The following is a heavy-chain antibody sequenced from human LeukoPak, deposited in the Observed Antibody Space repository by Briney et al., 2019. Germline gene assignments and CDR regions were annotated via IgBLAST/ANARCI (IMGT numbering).Heavy chain of an antibody. CDR1: SGSIGIYY. V-gene: IGHV4-34*01. D-gene: IGHD3-10*01. Sequence: SETPSLTCTVSSGSIGIYYWSWIRQPPGKGLEWIGEINHSGSTNYNPSLKSRVTISVDTSKNQFSLKLSSVTAADTAVYYCARGGASGSHLHWFDPWGQGTLVTVSS. J-gene: IGHJ5*02. CDR3: ARGGASGSHLHWFDP. CDR2: INHSGST.